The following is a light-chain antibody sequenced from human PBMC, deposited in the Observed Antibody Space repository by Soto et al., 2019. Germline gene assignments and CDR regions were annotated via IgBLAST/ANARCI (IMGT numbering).Light chain of an antibody. V-gene: IGLV6-57*01. CDR2: EDN. Sequence: NFMLTQPHSVSESPGKTVIISCTRSSGSIASNYVQWYQQRPGSSPTTVIYEDNQRPSGVPARFSGSIDSSSNSASLTISGLATEDEADYFCQSYDATNQVFGGGTKLTVL. CDR3: QSYDATNQV. CDR1: SGSIASNY. J-gene: IGLJ3*02.